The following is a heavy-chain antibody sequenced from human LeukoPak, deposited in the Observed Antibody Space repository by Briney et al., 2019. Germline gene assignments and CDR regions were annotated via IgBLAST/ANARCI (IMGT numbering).Heavy chain of an antibody. J-gene: IGHJ4*02. Sequence: SQTLSLTCAISGDSVPSSGASWNWIRQSPSRGLEWLGRTYYRSQQWHSDYAPSMKGRITLNPDTSKNQFSLQLNSMTPEDTAVYYCGREMDFGVVTNWGQGTLVTVSS. CDR1: GDSVPSSGAS. CDR3: GREMDFGVVTN. D-gene: IGHD3-3*01. CDR2: TYYRSQQWHS. V-gene: IGHV6-1*01.